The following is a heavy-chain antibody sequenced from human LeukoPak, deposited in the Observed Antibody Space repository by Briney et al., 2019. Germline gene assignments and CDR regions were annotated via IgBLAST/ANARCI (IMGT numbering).Heavy chain of an antibody. CDR1: GFTFDDYA. CDR3: AKASNYYDSSGYYYAD. CDR2: ISWNSGSI. V-gene: IGHV3-9*01. J-gene: IGHJ4*02. Sequence: GGSLRLSCAASGFTFDDYAMHWVRQAPGKGLEWVSGISWNSGSIGYADSVKGRFTISRDNAKNSLYLQMNSLRAEDTALYYCAKASNYYDSSGYYYADWGQGTLVTVSS. D-gene: IGHD3-22*01.